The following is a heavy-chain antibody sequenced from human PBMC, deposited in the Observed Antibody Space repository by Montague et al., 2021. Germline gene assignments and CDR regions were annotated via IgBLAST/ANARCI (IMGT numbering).Heavy chain of an antibody. Sequence: SETLSLTCTVSGGSISSSSYYWGWIRQPPGKGLEWIGSIYYSGSTYYNPSLKSRVTISVDTSKNQFSLKLSSVTAADTAVYYCARHPDTGYYYYYYGMGVWGQGTTVTVSS. CDR2: IYYSGST. V-gene: IGHV4-39*01. CDR1: GGSISSSSYY. J-gene: IGHJ6*02. CDR3: ARHPDTGYYYYYYGMGV. D-gene: IGHD5-12*01.